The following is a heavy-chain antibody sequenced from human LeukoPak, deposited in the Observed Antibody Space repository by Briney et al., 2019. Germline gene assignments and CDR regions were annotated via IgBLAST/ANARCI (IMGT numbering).Heavy chain of an antibody. V-gene: IGHV3-23*01. CDR3: AKYYYDSSGYYDAAPLDS. CDR1: GFTFSTYA. J-gene: IGHJ4*02. D-gene: IGHD3-22*01. Sequence: GGSLRLSCAASGFTFSTYAMSWVRQAPGKGLEWVSSISDSGYSTYYADSVEGRFTISRDNFKSTLFLQMISLRAEDTAVYSCAKYYYDSSGYYDAAPLDSWGQGTLVTVFS. CDR2: ISDSGYST.